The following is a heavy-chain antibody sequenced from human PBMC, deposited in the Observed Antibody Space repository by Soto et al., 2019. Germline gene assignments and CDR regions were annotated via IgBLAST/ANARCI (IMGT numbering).Heavy chain of an antibody. Sequence: EVQLVESGGGVLRPGGSLRLSCAASGFTFDDYGMSWARQAPGKGLEWVSGVNWNGGSTGYADLVKGRFTISRDNAKNSLYRQMNSLRAEDTAFYYCVRGASLNFDYWGQGTLVTVSS. V-gene: IGHV3-20*04. CDR1: GFTFDDYG. CDR3: VRGASLNFDY. CDR2: VNWNGGST. D-gene: IGHD1-26*01. J-gene: IGHJ4*02.